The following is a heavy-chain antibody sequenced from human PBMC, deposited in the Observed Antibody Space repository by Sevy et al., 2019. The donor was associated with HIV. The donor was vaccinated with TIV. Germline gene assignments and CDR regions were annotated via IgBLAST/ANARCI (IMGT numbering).Heavy chain of an antibody. CDR3: ARDYS. Sequence: GGSLRLTCGASGFIFNSYWMTWVRQAPGKGLEWVATIKQDGSEKYYVDSVKGRFTISRDNVKNSVHLQMSSLRVEDTAMYYCARDYSWVQGTQVTVSS. CDR2: IKQDGSEK. CDR1: GFIFNSYW. J-gene: IGHJ4*02. V-gene: IGHV3-7*01.